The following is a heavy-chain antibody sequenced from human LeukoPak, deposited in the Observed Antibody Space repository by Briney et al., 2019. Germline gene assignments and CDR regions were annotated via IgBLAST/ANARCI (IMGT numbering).Heavy chain of an antibody. Sequence: ASVKVSCKASGYTFTGYYMHWMRQAPGQGLEWMGWINPNSGGTNYAQKFQGRVTMTRDTSISTADMELSRVRSDDTVVYYCARGISYCGGDCSDYWGQGTLVTVSS. CDR1: GYTFTGYY. D-gene: IGHD2-21*02. V-gene: IGHV1-2*02. CDR2: INPNSGGT. CDR3: ARGISYCGGDCSDY. J-gene: IGHJ4*02.